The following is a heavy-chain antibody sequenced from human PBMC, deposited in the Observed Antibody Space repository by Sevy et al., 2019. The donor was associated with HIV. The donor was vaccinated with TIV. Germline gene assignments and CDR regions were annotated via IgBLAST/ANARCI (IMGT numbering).Heavy chain of an antibody. CDR1: GFTFSRYS. J-gene: IGHJ4*02. CDR2: ISSSSSYI. V-gene: IGHV3-21*01. Sequence: GGSLRLSCAASGFTFSRYSMNWVRQAPGKGLEWVSSISSSSSYIYYADSVKGRFTISRDNAKNSLYLQMNSLRAEDTAVYHCARDGGCSSTSCLLYFDYWGQGTLVTVSS. CDR3: ARDGGCSSTSCLLYFDY. D-gene: IGHD2-2*01.